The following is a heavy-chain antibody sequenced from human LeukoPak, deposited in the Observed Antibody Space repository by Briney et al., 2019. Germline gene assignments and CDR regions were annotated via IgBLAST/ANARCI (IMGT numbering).Heavy chain of an antibody. CDR1: GFTFSSYA. J-gene: IGHJ4*02. CDR2: ISSGGGTT. V-gene: IGHV3-23*01. D-gene: IGHD3-22*01. CDR3: AKELDSSGYFDY. Sequence: GGSLRLSCAASGFTFSSYAMSWVRQAPGKGLEWVSGISSGGGTTYYADSVKGRFTISRDNSKNTLYLQMNSLRAEDTALYYCAKELDSSGYFDYWGQGTLVTVSS.